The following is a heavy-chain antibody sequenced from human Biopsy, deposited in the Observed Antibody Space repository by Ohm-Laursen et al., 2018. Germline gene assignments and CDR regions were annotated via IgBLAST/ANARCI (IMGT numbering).Heavy chain of an antibody. J-gene: IGHJ2*01. CDR2: IYYTGNT. D-gene: IGHD3-22*01. CDR3: ARDRGYYSDRTVPGYFDL. V-gene: IGHV4-59*01. CDR1: GGSFSTYY. Sequence: TLSLTCAVSGGSFSTYYWSWIRQPPGKGLQWIGYIYYTGNTDYNPSLQSRVTISVDTSKNHFSLRLRSMTPADTAMYYCARDRGYYSDRTVPGYFDLWGRGTLVTVSS.